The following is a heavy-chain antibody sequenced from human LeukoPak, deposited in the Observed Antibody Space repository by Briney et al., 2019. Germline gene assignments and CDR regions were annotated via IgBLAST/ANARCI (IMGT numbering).Heavy chain of an antibody. CDR1: GFTFSSYA. CDR2: ISYDGSNK. V-gene: IGHV3-30*04. CDR3: AKDGPGVVPAY. J-gene: IGHJ4*02. Sequence: PGGSLRLSCAASGFTFSSYAMHWVRQAPGKGLEWVAVISYDGSNKYYADSVKGRFTISRDNSKNTLYLQMNSLRAEDTAVYYCAKDGPGVVPAYWGQGTLVTVSS. D-gene: IGHD2-15*01.